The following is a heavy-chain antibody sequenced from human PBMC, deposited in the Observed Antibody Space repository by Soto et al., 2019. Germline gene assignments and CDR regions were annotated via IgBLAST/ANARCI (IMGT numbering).Heavy chain of an antibody. V-gene: IGHV3-23*01. CDR3: ANALGIRLLFDI. CDR2: ISGSGGST. D-gene: IGHD7-27*01. Sequence: EVQLLESGGGLVQPGGSLRLSCAASGFTFSSYAMSWVRQAPGKGLEWVSAISGSGGSTYYAYSVKGRFTISRDNSKNTLYLQMNSLRAEDTAVYYCANALGIRLLFDIWGQGTMGTVSS. J-gene: IGHJ3*02. CDR1: GFTFSSYA.